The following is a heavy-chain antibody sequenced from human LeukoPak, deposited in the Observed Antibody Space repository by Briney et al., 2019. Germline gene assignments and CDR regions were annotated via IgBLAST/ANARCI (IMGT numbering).Heavy chain of an antibody. J-gene: IGHJ4*02. CDR1: GYTLTELS. CDR2: FDPEDGET. V-gene: IGHV1-24*01. Sequence: ASVKVSCKVSGYTLTELSMHWVRQAPGKGLEWMGGFDPEDGETIYAQKFQGRVTMTEDTSTDTAYMELSSLRSEDTAVYYCARGLDYYYDSSGQHVYYFDYWGQGTLVTVSS. D-gene: IGHD3-22*01. CDR3: ARGLDYYYDSSGQHVYYFDY.